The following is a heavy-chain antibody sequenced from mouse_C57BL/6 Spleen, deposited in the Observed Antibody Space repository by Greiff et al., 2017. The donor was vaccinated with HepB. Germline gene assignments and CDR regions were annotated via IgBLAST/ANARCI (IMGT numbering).Heavy chain of an antibody. J-gene: IGHJ4*01. D-gene: IGHD2-3*01. Sequence: QVQLQQSGAELMKPGASVKLSCKATGYTFTGYWIEWVKQRPGHGLEWIGEILPGSGSTNYNEKFKGKATFTADTSTNTSYMQLSSLTTEDSAIYYCARCVLYDGYYDAMDYWGQGTSVTVSS. CDR1: GYTFTGYW. CDR2: ILPGSGST. V-gene: IGHV1-9*01. CDR3: ARCVLYDGYYDAMDY.